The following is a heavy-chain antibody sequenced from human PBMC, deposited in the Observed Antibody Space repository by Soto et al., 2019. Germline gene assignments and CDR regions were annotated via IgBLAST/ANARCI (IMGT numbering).Heavy chain of an antibody. CDR1: GGSISSYY. Sequence: SETLSLTCTVSGGSISSYYWSWIRQPPGKGLEWIGYIYYSGSTNYNPSLKSRVTISVDTSKNQFSLKLSSVTAADTAVYYCASFSAGGDLPFDYWGQGTLVTVSS. CDR2: IYYSGST. CDR3: ASFSAGGDLPFDY. D-gene: IGHD2-21*02. V-gene: IGHV4-59*01. J-gene: IGHJ4*02.